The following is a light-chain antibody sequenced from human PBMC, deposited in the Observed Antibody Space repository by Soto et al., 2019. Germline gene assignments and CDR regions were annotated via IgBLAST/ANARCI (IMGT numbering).Light chain of an antibody. CDR1: SSDVGGYNY. Sequence: QSALTQPASVSGSPGQSITISCTGTSSDVGGYNYVSWYQSHPGEAPKLIIYDVSNLPSGVSDRSSGSKSGNTASLTISGLQAEDEADYYCSSYTSSISYVFGTGTKVTVL. CDR3: SSYTSSISYV. J-gene: IGLJ1*01. V-gene: IGLV2-14*03. CDR2: DVS.